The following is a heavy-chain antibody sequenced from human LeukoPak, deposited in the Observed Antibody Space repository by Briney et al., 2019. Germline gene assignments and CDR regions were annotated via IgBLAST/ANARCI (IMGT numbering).Heavy chain of an antibody. V-gene: IGHV3-64*01. J-gene: IGHJ6*02. D-gene: IGHD5-18*01. Sequence: PGGSLRLSCAASGFTFSTHAMHWVRQTPGRGLEYVSGSSPNGGSTYYANSVKGRFTIARDNSKNTLYLQMGSLRAGEMGVYYCVRDGRYNSGSVFMDVWGQGTTVIVSS. CDR2: SSPNGGST. CDR1: GFTFSTHA. CDR3: VRDGRYNSGSVFMDV.